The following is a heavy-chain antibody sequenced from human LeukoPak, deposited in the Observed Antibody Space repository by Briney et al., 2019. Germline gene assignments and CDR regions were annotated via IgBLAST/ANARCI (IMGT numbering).Heavy chain of an antibody. D-gene: IGHD2-2*01. Sequence: GASVKVSCKASGGTFSSYAISWVRQAPGQGLEWMGGIIPIFGTANYAQKFQGRVTITADESTSTAYMELSSLRSEDTAVYYCAKTVVVPAANDAFDIWGQGTMVTVSS. CDR2: IIPIFGTA. CDR1: GGTFSSYA. J-gene: IGHJ3*02. CDR3: AKTVVVPAANDAFDI. V-gene: IGHV1-69*13.